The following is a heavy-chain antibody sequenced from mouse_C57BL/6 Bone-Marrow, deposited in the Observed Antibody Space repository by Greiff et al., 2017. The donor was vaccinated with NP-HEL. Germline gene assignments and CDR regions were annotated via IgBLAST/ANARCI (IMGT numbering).Heavy chain of an antibody. J-gene: IGHJ4*01. CDR3: AYDGYYEGAMDY. Sequence: QVQLKQPGAELVKPRASVKLSCKASGYTFTSYWMHWVKQRPGQGLEWIGMIHPNSGSTNYNEKFKSKATLTVDKSSSTAYMQLSSLTSEDSAVYYCAYDGYYEGAMDYWGQGTSVTVSS. D-gene: IGHD2-3*01. V-gene: IGHV1-64*01. CDR2: IHPNSGST. CDR1: GYTFTSYW.